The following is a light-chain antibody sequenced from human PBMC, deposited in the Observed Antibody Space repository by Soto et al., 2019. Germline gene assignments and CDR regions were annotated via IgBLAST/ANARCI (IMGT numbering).Light chain of an antibody. CDR2: EVS. CDR1: SSDVGSYNR. V-gene: IGLV2-18*02. J-gene: IGLJ7*01. Sequence: QSVLTQPPSVSGSPGQSVTISCTGTSSDVGSYNRVSWYQQPPGTAPKLMIYEVSNRPSGVPDRFSGSKSGNTASLTISGLQAEDGANYYCTSYTSSSTLVFGGGTQLTVL. CDR3: TSYTSSSTLV.